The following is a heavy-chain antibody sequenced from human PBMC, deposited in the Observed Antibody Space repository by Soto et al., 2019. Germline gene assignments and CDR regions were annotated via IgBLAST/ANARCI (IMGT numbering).Heavy chain of an antibody. J-gene: IGHJ6*02. V-gene: IGHV1-46*01. D-gene: IGHD2-2*02. CDR3: AREGDIVVVPAAIRYYYYGMDV. CDR2: INPSGGST. Sequence: ASVKVSCKASGYTFTSYYMHWVRQAPGQGLEWMGIINPSGGSTSYAQKFQGRVTMTRDTSTSTVYMELSSLRSEDTAVYYCAREGDIVVVPAAIRYYYYGMDVWGQGTTVTVSS. CDR1: GYTFTSYY.